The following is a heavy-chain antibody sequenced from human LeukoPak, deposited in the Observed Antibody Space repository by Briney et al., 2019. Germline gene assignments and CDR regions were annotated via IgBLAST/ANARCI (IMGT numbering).Heavy chain of an antibody. Sequence: GGSLRLSCAASGFTFSIYGMTWVRQAPGKGLECVSAIVGGASSTFYADSVKGRFTISRDNSKNTLSLEMNSLRVEDTAVYYCAKDYKSGYGYWDFDYWGQGILVTVSS. CDR3: AKDYKSGYGYWDFDY. J-gene: IGHJ4*02. CDR1: GFTFSIYG. V-gene: IGHV3-23*01. CDR2: IVGGASST. D-gene: IGHD5-12*01.